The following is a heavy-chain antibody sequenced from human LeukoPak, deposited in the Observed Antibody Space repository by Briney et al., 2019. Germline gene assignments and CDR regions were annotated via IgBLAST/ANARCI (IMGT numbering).Heavy chain of an antibody. J-gene: IGHJ5*01. CDR3: AKGHRLCSSGNCNSQVDS. CDR2: ISGSGTAT. Sequence: PGGSLRLSCAASGFTFSSYAMSWVRQAPGTGLVWISTISGSGTATHYADSVKGRFTISRDNSKNTLYLQMNSLRADDTAAYYCAKGHRLCSSGNCNSQVDSWGHGTLVIVPS. D-gene: IGHD2-15*01. V-gene: IGHV3-23*01. CDR1: GFTFSSYA.